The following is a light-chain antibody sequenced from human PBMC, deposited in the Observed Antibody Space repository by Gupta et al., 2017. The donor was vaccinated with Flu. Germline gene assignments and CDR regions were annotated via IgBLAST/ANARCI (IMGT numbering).Light chain of an antibody. CDR1: QSVSSN. CDR2: GAS. CDR3: QQYNNWPYT. Sequence: EIVMTQSPATLSVSPGERATLSCRASQSVSSNLAWYQQKPGQAPRLLIYGASTRATGIPARFSGSGSGTEFTLTISSRQSEDFAVYYCQQYNNWPYTFGQGTQLEIK. J-gene: IGKJ2*01. V-gene: IGKV3-15*01.